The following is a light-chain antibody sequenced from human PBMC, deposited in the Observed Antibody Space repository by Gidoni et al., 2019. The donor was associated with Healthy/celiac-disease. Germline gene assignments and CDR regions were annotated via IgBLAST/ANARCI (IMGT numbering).Light chain of an antibody. CDR3: QQYGGSPPVT. CDR2: GAS. CDR1: HSVSANY. J-gene: IGKJ5*01. Sequence: EIVLTQSPDTLSLSPGERATLSCRASHSVSANYLVWYQHKPGQPPRFLLYGASNRATGVPGRFSGSGSGTDFTLTISSLEPEDFGVYYCQQYGGSPPVTFGQGTRLEIK. V-gene: IGKV3-20*01.